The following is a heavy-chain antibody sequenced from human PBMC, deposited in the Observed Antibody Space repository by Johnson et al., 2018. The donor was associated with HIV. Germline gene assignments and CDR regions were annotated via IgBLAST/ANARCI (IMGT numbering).Heavy chain of an antibody. D-gene: IGHD6-13*01. CDR1: GFIISSYW. V-gene: IGHV3-7*02. CDR2: IKKDGSEK. Sequence: VQLVESGGGLVQPGGSLRLSCAASGFIISSYWMTWVRQAPGKGLEWVANIKKDGSEKYYADSVKGRFTISRDNSKNTLYLQLNSLRVEDTAIYYCASKAAGTMHAFDIWGQGTMVTVSS. CDR3: ASKAAGTMHAFDI. J-gene: IGHJ3*02.